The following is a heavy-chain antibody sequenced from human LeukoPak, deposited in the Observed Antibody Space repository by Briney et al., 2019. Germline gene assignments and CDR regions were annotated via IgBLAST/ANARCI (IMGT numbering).Heavy chain of an antibody. D-gene: IGHD4/OR15-4a*01. J-gene: IGHJ4*02. CDR1: GFTVEDNF. CDR2: LYSGGAT. CDR3: TRDSANYHFAY. Sequence: GGSLRLSCAASGFTVEDNFMSWVRQAPGKGLEWVSVLYSGGATYYADSVKGRFTISRDNSKNIVFPQMNDLRTEDTAFYYCTRDSANYHFAYWGQGALVTVSS. V-gene: IGHV3-66*01.